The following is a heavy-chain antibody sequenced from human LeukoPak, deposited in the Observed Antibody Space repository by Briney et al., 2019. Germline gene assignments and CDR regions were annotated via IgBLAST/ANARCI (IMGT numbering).Heavy chain of an antibody. CDR3: AKAAYYYGSDPYGMDV. J-gene: IGHJ6*02. V-gene: IGHV3-23*01. CDR2: ISGSGGST. CDR1: GFTFSSYA. D-gene: IGHD3-10*01. Sequence: GGSLRLSCAASGFTFSSYAMSWVRQAPGKGLEWVSAISGSGGSTYYPDSVKGRFTISRDNSKDTLYLQMNSLRAEDTAVYYCAKAAYYYGSDPYGMDVWGQGTTVTVSS.